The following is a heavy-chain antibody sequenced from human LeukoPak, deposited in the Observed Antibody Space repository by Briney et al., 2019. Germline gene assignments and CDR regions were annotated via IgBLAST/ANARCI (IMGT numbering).Heavy chain of an antibody. V-gene: IGHV3-21*01. CDR3: ARSVYCGGDCYLRDAFDI. CDR2: ISSTSSYI. J-gene: IGHJ3*02. Sequence: GGSLSLSCAASGFTFSSYSMNWVGQAAGTGRGGVCSISSTSSYIYHAHSLQGRFTISNNNAKNSLYLQMDSLRAEDTAVYYCARSVYCGGDCYLRDAFDIWGQGTMVTVSS. D-gene: IGHD2-21*01. CDR1: GFTFSSYS.